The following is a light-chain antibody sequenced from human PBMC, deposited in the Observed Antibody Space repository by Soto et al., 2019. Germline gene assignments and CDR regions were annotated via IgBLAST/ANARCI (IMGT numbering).Light chain of an antibody. CDR2: AAS. J-gene: IGKJ1*01. CDR3: QKYDSVPT. CDR1: QGISNS. V-gene: IGKV1-27*01. Sequence: DIQMTQSPSSLSASVGDRVTITCRPSQGISNSLAWYQQKPGKVPKLLIHAASTLLSGVPSRFSGSGSGTDFTLTISSLQPEDVATYYCQKYDSVPTFGPGTKVDIK.